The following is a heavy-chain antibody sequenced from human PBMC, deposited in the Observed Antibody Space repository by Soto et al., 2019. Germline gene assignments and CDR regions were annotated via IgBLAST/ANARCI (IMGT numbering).Heavy chain of an antibody. Sequence: ASVKVSCKASGYTFTAYGIHWVRQAPGQRLEWMGWINTGNGHTKYSQKFQGRVTITRDTSARTAYMVLNSLRSEDTAVYYCASRGYDFWSGLDPSGQGTLVTVYS. D-gene: IGHD3-3*01. CDR1: GYTFTAYG. V-gene: IGHV1-3*04. J-gene: IGHJ5*02. CDR2: INTGNGHT. CDR3: ASRGYDFWSGLDP.